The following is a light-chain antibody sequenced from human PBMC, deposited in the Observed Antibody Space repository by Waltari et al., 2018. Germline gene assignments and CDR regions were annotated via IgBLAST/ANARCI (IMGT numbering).Light chain of an antibody. CDR3: QTGGHGTWV. CDR2: VNSDGSH. CDR1: SGHSSNI. V-gene: IGLV4-69*01. Sequence: QLVLTQSPSASASLGASVKLPCPLSSGHSSNIIASLQQQPEKGPRYLMKVNSDGSHSKGDEIPDRFSGSSSGAERYLTISSVQSEDEADYYCQTGGHGTWVFGGGTTLTVL. J-gene: IGLJ3*02.